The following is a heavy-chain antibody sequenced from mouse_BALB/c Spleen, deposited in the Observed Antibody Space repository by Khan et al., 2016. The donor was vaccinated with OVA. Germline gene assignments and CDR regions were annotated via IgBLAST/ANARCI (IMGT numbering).Heavy chain of an antibody. CDR3: ARTARIKY. CDR2: ISYSGST. CDR1: GYSITSGYG. D-gene: IGHD1-2*01. V-gene: IGHV3-2*02. J-gene: IGHJ2*01. Sequence: EVQLLESGPGLVKPSQSLSLTCTVTGYSITSGYGWNWIRQFPGNKLEWMGNISYSGSTNYNPSLKSRISITRDTSKNQFFLQLNSVTTEDTATYYCARTARIKYWGQGTTLTVSA.